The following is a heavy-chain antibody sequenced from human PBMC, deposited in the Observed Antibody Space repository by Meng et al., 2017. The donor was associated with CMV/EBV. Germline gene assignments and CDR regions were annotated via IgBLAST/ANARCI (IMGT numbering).Heavy chain of an antibody. Sequence: GQVVQAGAEVKTPGASVKVSCKASGYTFTSYGISWVRQAPGQGLEWMGWISAYNGNTNYAQKLQGRVTMTTDTSTSTAYMELRSLRSDDTAVYYCAAYPQTMVRGVALWGAFDYWGQGTLVTVSS. CDR3: AAYPQTMVRGVALWGAFDY. V-gene: IGHV1-18*01. CDR1: GYTFTSYG. D-gene: IGHD3-10*01. J-gene: IGHJ4*02. CDR2: ISAYNGNT.